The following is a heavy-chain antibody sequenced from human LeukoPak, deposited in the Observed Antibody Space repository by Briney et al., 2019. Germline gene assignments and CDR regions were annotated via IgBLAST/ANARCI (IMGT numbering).Heavy chain of an antibody. D-gene: IGHD6-19*01. CDR1: GGSVSSYY. CDR3: ARDNSVVVAGAYFDY. J-gene: IGHJ4*02. CDR2: IYYSGST. V-gene: IGHV4-59*02. Sequence: PSETLSLTCTVSGGSVSSYYWSWIRQPPGKGLEWIGYIYYSGSTNYNPSLKSRVTISVDTSKNQFSLKLSSVTAADTAVYYCARDNSVVVAGAYFDYWGQGTLVTVSS.